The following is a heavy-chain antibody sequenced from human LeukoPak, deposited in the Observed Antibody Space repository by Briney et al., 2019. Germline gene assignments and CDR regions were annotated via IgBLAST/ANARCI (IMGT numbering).Heavy chain of an antibody. J-gene: IGHJ5*02. CDR2: IRSNANSYAT. D-gene: IGHD6-13*01. CDR1: GFTFSDSA. CDR3: TRHVYSSSSPSQSIWFDP. Sequence: GGSLRLSCAASGFTFSDSAMHWVRQASGKGLEWVGRIRSNANSYATAYAASVKGRFTISRDDSKNTAYLQMNSLKTEDTAVYYCTRHVYSSSSPSQSIWFDPWGQGTLVTVSS. V-gene: IGHV3-73*01.